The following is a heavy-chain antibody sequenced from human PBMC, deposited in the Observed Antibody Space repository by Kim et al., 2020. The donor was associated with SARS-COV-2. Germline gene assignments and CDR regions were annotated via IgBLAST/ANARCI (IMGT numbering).Heavy chain of an antibody. J-gene: IGHJ4*02. V-gene: IGHV3-72*01. D-gene: IGHD1-20*01. CDR1: GFIVSDHY. Sequence: GGSLRLSCAGSGFIVSDHYMDWVRKAPGKGLEWVARSRNKADRYTTEYAASVKGRFTISRDDSKNSVYLQMNSLAAEDTAVYYCTRDIRVSRISYFGSWGQGTLVTVSS. CDR3: TRDIRVSRISYFGS. CDR2: SRNKADRYTT.